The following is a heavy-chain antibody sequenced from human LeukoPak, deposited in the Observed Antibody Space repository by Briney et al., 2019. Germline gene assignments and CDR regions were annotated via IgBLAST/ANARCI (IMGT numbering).Heavy chain of an antibody. Sequence: GGSLRLSCAASGFTFSTYSMNWARQAPGKGLEWVSYISISSNTIYYADSVKGRFTISRDNANNSLFLQMNSLRAEDTAVYYCARDYAFGGNYMDVWGKGTTVTVSS. CDR2: ISISSNTI. CDR1: GFTFSTYS. D-gene: IGHD3-16*01. V-gene: IGHV3-48*01. CDR3: ARDYAFGGNYMDV. J-gene: IGHJ6*03.